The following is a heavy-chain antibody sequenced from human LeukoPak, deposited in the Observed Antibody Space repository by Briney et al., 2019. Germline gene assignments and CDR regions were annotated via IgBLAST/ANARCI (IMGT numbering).Heavy chain of an antibody. CDR3: AREINNWFDP. Sequence: GASVKVSCKASGYTFTSYDINWVRQATGQGLEWMGWVNPNSGNTRYAQKFQGRVTMTADKSTTTAYMELASLRSEDTAVYYCAREINNWFDPWGQGTLVTVSS. J-gene: IGHJ5*02. CDR1: GYTFTSYD. CDR2: VNPNSGNT. V-gene: IGHV1-8*01.